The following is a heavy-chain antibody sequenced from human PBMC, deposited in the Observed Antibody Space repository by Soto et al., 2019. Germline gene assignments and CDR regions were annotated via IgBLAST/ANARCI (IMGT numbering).Heavy chain of an antibody. J-gene: IGHJ4*02. CDR3: AREGSYSAYNFAHGIQLWSFDF. D-gene: IGHD5-12*01. Sequence: QVRLQESGPGLLKPSETLSLTCTVSGGSINTFYWSWVRQPAGKGLEWIGRIFSSESTSFNPSLESRVAMSVDTSKNHFSLNLSSVTAADMAVYYCAREGSYSAYNFAHGIQLWSFDFWGQGALVTVSS. V-gene: IGHV4-4*07. CDR1: GGSINTFY. CDR2: IFSSEST.